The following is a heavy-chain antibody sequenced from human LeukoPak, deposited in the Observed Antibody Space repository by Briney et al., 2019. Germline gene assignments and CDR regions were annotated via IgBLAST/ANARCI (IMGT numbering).Heavy chain of an antibody. V-gene: IGHV3-15*01. CDR3: TTAPAQVDY. J-gene: IGHJ4*02. CDR1: GFTFSNAW. CDR2: IKSNNDGGTT. Sequence: GSLRLSSAASGFTFSNAWMTWVRQAPGKGLEWVGRIKSNNDGGTTDYAAPVKGRFTVSRDDSKHTLFLQMISLKPEDSAVYYCTTAPAQVDYWGQGTLVTVSS.